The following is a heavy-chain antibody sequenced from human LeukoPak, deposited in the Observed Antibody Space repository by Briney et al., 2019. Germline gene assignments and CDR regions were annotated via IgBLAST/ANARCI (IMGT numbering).Heavy chain of an antibody. Sequence: ASVKVSCKASGGTFSSYAISWVRQAPGQGLEWMGLIDPSGGSTSYAQNFQGRVTMTRDTSTSTVYMELSALRSEDTALCYCARAQSGSYLGNWFDPWGQGTLVTVSS. J-gene: IGHJ5*02. D-gene: IGHD1-26*01. CDR1: GGTFSSYA. V-gene: IGHV1-46*01. CDR3: ARAQSGSYLGNWFDP. CDR2: IDPSGGST.